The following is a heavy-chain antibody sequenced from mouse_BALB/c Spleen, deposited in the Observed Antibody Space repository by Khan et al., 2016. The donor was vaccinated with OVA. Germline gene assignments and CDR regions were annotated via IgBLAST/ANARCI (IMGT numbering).Heavy chain of an antibody. CDR1: GYSITSDYA. Sequence: EVQLQESGPGLVKPSQSLSLTCTVTGYSITSDYAWNWIRQLPGNKLEWLGYISYSGSTTYNPSFKSRISITRDTSTNQFFLQLNSVTAEDTATYYCTEGRYYEWYCDIGGAGTTVTVSS. V-gene: IGHV3-2*02. J-gene: IGHJ1*01. CDR3: TEGRYYEWYCDI. CDR2: ISYSGST. D-gene: IGHD1-1*01.